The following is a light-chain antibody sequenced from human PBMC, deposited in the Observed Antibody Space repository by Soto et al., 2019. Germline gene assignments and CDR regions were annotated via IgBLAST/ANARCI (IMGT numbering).Light chain of an antibody. J-gene: IGLJ2*01. CDR2: EVS. Sequence: QSALTQPPSASGSPGQSVTISCTGTSSDVGGYNSVSWYQHHPGKGPKLIIYEVSKRPSGVPDRFSGSKSANTASLTVSGLQAEDEADYYCSSYAGSSNYVFGTGTKLTVL. V-gene: IGLV2-8*01. CDR1: SSDVGGYNS. CDR3: SSYAGSSNYV.